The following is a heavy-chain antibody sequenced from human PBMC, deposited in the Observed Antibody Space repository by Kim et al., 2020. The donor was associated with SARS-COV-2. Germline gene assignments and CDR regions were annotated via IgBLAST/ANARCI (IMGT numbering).Heavy chain of an antibody. CDR2: IYSGGST. J-gene: IGHJ6*02. Sequence: GGSLRLSCAASGFTVSSNYMSWVRQAPGKGLEWVSVIYSGGSTYYSDSVKGRFTISRDNSKNTLYLQMNSLRAEDTAVYYCARGSKQLVFHYYYYYGMDVWGRGTTVSVS. V-gene: IGHV3-66*02. CDR3: ARGSKQLVFHYYYYYGMDV. D-gene: IGHD6-13*01. CDR1: GFTVSSNY.